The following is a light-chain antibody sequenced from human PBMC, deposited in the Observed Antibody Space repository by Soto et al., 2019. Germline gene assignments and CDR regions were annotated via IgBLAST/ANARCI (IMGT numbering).Light chain of an antibody. CDR3: QQYDSYSS. CDR2: KAS. Sequence: DIQMTQSPPTLSASVGDRVTITCRARQSVSSRLAWYQQKPGKAPKLLISKASRLESGVPARFSGSGSGTEFTLNIRRLQRDYFATYYYQQYDSYSSFGPGTKVD. CDR1: QSVSSR. J-gene: IGKJ3*01. V-gene: IGKV1-5*03.